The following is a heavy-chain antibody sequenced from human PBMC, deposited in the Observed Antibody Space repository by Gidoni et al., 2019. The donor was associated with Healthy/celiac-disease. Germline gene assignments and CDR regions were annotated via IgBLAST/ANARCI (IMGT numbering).Heavy chain of an antibody. D-gene: IGHD3-22*01. V-gene: IGHV4-31*03. J-gene: IGHJ3*02. CDR2: IYYSGST. CDR1: GGSISSGGYY. Sequence: QVQLQESGPGLVKPSQTLSLTCTVSGGSISSGGYYWSWIRQHPGKGLEWIGYIYYSGSTYYNPSLKSRVTISVDTSKNQFSLKLSSVTAADTAVYYCARDVGSYYYDSSGQGGAFDIWGQGTMVTVSS. CDR3: ARDVGSYYYDSSGQGGAFDI.